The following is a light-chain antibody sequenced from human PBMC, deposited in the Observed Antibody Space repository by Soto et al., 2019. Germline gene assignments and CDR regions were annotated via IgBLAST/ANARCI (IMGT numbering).Light chain of an antibody. V-gene: IGKV1-5*03. J-gene: IGKJ1*01. Sequence: IQMTQSPSTLSASAGGRVTITCRASQSISPYLAWYQQKPGKAPKLLIYMASSLQSGVPSRFSGSGSGTEFTLTISSLQPDDFATYYCQQSNSYPWTFGQGTQVDIK. CDR2: MAS. CDR3: QQSNSYPWT. CDR1: QSISPY.